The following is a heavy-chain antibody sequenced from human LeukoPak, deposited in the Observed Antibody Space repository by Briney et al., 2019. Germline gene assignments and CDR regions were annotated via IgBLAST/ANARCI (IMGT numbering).Heavy chain of an antibody. CDR1: GGSISSSSYY. D-gene: IGHD2/OR15-2a*01. CDR3: AGTGHGTTHIHS. J-gene: IGHJ5*02. Sequence: SQTLSLTCTVSGGSISSSSYYWSWIRQPAGKGLEWLGRIYISGTTDYNPSLKSRVTISVDTSKNQFSLKLSSVTAADTAVYYCAGTGHGTTHIHSWGQGTLVTVSS. CDR2: IYISGTT. V-gene: IGHV4-61*02.